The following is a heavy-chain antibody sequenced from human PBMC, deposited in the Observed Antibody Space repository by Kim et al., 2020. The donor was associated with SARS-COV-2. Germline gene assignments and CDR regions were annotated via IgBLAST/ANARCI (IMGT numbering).Heavy chain of an antibody. J-gene: IGHJ4*02. CDR1: GGTFSSYA. D-gene: IGHD4-17*01. V-gene: IGHV1-69*13. CDR2: IIPIFGTA. Sequence: SVKVSCKASGGTFSSYAISWVRQAPGQGLEWMGGIIPIFGTANYAQKFQGRVTITADESTSTAYMELSSLRSEDTAVYYCARDPRYGDYGEYYFDYWGQGTLVTVSS. CDR3: ARDPRYGDYGEYYFDY.